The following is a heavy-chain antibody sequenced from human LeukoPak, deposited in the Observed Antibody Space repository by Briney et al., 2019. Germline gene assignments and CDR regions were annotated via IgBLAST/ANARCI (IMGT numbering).Heavy chain of an antibody. Sequence: KPSETLSLTCTVSGGSISSYYWSWIRQPAGKGLEWIGRIYTSGSTNYNPSLKSRVTMSVDTSKNQFSLKLSSVTAADTAVYYCARGGATSDIATVGTPDSNDAFDIWGQGTMVTVSS. CDR1: GGSISSYY. CDR2: IYTSGST. CDR3: ARGGATSDIATVGTPDSNDAFDI. V-gene: IGHV4-4*07. D-gene: IGHD6-13*01. J-gene: IGHJ3*02.